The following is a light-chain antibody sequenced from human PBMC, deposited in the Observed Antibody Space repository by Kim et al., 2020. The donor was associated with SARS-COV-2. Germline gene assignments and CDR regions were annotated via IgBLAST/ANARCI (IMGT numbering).Light chain of an antibody. V-gene: IGKV3-11*01. Sequence: SLSPGERAPLSCRASQSVSSYLAWYQQKPGQAPRLLIYDASIRATGIPARFSGSGSGTDFTLTIRSLEPEDFAVYYCQQRSNWPTFGGGTKVDIK. CDR1: QSVSSY. CDR2: DAS. J-gene: IGKJ4*01. CDR3: QQRSNWPT.